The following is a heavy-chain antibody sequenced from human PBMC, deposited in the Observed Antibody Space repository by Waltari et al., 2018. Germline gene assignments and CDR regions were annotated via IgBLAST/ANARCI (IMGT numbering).Heavy chain of an antibody. V-gene: IGHV3-7*01. D-gene: IGHD6-19*01. CDR3: ARENGWSFDN. CDR2: INQDGSDK. J-gene: IGHJ4*02. Sequence: EVQLVASGGGLVQPGGSLRLSCAASGFTFNYDWMSWVRQAPGKGLEWVAKINQDGSDKSYVDSVKGRFTISRDNAEKSLYLQMSSLRAEDTAVYYCARENGWSFDNWGQGTLVTVSS. CDR1: GFTFNYDW.